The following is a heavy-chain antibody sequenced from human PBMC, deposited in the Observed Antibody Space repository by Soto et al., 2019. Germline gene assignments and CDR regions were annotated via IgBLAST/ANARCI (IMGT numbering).Heavy chain of an antibody. J-gene: IGHJ4*02. CDR3: AKTQTFNGYYGGFDA. CDR1: GFSFAGYA. D-gene: IGHD3-3*01. Sequence: GGSLRLSCAATGFSFAGYALTWVRQAPGKGLERLSAVSGGGASTYYADSVRGRFSISRDVSGNMIYLQLNRLTAGDTATYYCAKTQTFNGYYGGFDAWGQGTRVTVS. V-gene: IGHV3-23*01. CDR2: VSGGGAST.